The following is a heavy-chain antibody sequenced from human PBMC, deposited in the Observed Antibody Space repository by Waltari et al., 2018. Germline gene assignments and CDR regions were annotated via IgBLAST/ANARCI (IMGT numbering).Heavy chain of an antibody. CDR1: GFSLSSYW. CDR2: INSEGSRT. J-gene: IGHJ5*02. CDR3: ARLGCSGGSCSP. Sequence: EVQVVESGGGVVQPGGSLRLSCAASGFSLSSYWVHWVRQAPGKGLVWVSRINSEGSRTSYADFVKGRFTISRDNAKNMVYLQMSSLRVDDTAVYYCARLGCSGGSCSPWGHGTLVSVSS. V-gene: IGHV3-74*01. D-gene: IGHD2-15*01.